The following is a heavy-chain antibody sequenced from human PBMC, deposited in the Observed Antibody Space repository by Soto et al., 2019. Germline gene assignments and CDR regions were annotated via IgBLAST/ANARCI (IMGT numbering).Heavy chain of an antibody. J-gene: IGHJ6*02. V-gene: IGHV3-21*01. CDR3: ASFGGGSYDTYYYYGMDV. CDR1: GFTFSSYS. Sequence: EVQLVESGGGLVKPGGSLRLSCAASGFTFSSYSMNWVRQAPGKGLEWVAFISSSSSSIYYADSVKGRFTISRDNAKNSLYLQMNSLRAEDTAVYYCASFGGGSYDTYYYYGMDVWGQGTTVTVSS. CDR2: ISSSSSSI. D-gene: IGHD1-26*01.